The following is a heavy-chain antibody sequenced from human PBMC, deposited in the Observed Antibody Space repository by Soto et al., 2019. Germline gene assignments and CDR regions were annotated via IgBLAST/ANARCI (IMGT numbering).Heavy chain of an antibody. CDR2: MYHSGST. Sequence: PSETLSLTCAVSGGSISSGGYSWSWIRQPPGKGLEWIGYMYHSGSTYYNPSLKSRVTISIDTSKNQFSLKLSSVTAADTAIYYCARWTYCGGDCYWLDFWGQGTLVTVSS. CDR3: ARWTYCGGDCYWLDF. V-gene: IGHV4-30-2*02. CDR1: GGSISSGGYS. D-gene: IGHD2-21*02. J-gene: IGHJ4*02.